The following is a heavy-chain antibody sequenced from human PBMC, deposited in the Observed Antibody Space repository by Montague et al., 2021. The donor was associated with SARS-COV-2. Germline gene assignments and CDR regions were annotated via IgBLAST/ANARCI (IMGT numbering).Heavy chain of an antibody. V-gene: IGHV3-23*01. CDR2: ITGSGTGT. D-gene: IGHD6-13*01. Sequence: SLRLSCAASGFTFRSYAMSWVRQTPGKGLEWVSGITGSGTGTYYADSVKGRFTISRDNSKNTLYVQMNSLRVEDTAVYHCAKKIAAGGRPDFDYWGQGTLVTVSS. CDR3: AKKIAAGGRPDFDY. J-gene: IGHJ4*02. CDR1: GFTFRSYA.